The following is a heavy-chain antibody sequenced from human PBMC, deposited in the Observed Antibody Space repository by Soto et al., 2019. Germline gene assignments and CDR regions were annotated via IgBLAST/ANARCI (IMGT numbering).Heavy chain of an antibody. Sequence: SEALSLTCTVSGGSISSYYWSWIRQPPGKGLEWIGYIYYSGSTNYNPSLKSRVTISVDTSKNQFSLKLSSVTAADTAVYYCARGGEYCSSTSCYHYYYMDVWGKGTTVTVSS. CDR2: IYYSGST. CDR1: GGSISSYY. J-gene: IGHJ6*03. D-gene: IGHD2-2*01. CDR3: ARGGEYCSSTSCYHYYYMDV. V-gene: IGHV4-59*08.